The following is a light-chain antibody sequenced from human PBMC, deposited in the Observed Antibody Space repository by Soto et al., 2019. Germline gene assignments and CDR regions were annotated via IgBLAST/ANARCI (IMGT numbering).Light chain of an antibody. Sequence: DIQMTQSPSSVYSSVGDRATISCRASQGISSWLAWYQQKPGKAPKLLIYAASSLQSGVPSRFSGSGSGADFTLTISSLQPEDFANNYCQPANSLPLTFDGGTKVEIK. J-gene: IGKJ4*02. V-gene: IGKV1-12*01. CDR2: AAS. CDR1: QGISSW. CDR3: QPANSLPLT.